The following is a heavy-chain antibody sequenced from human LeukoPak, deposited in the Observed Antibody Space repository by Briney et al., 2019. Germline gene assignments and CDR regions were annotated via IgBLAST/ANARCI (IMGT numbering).Heavy chain of an antibody. CDR3: ARGEGYSYGYNWFDP. CDR2: IYYSGST. J-gene: IGHJ5*02. Sequence: SETLSLTCTVSGGSISSYYWSWIRQPPGKGLEWIGYIYYSGSTNYNPSLKSRVTISVDTSKNQFSLKLSSVTAADTAVYYCARGEGYSYGYNWFDPWGQGTLVTVSS. CDR1: GGSISSYY. D-gene: IGHD5-18*01. V-gene: IGHV4-59*12.